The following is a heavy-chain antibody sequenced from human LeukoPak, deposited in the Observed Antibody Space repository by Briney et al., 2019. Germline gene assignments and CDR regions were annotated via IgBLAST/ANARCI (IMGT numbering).Heavy chain of an antibody. J-gene: IGHJ5*02. Sequence: SVKASCKASGGTFSSYAISWVRQAPGQGLEWMGGTIPIFGTANYAQKFQGRVTITTDESTSTAYMELSSLRSEDTAVYYCARDVTACGGDCINWFDPWGQGTLVTVSS. V-gene: IGHV1-69*05. CDR3: ARDVTACGGDCINWFDP. D-gene: IGHD2-21*02. CDR1: GGTFSSYA. CDR2: TIPIFGTA.